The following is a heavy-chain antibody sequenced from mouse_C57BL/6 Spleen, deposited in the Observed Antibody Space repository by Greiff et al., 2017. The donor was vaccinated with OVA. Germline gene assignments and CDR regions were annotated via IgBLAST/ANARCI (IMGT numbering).Heavy chain of an antibody. CDR3: ARYYYGSSWAMDY. V-gene: IGHV1-80*01. Sequence: QVQLQQSGAELVKPGASVKISCKASGYAFSSYWMNWVKQRPGKGLEWIGQIYPGDGDTNYNGKFKGKATLTADTSSSTAYMQLSSLTYEDSAVYICARYYYGSSWAMDYWGQGTSVTVSS. D-gene: IGHD1-1*01. CDR2: IYPGDGDT. CDR1: GYAFSSYW. J-gene: IGHJ4*01.